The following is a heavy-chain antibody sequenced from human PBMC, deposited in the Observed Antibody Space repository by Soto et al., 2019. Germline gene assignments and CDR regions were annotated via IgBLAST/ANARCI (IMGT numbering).Heavy chain of an antibody. D-gene: IGHD3-22*01. CDR1: GYKFTSYW. Sequence: GESLKISCRTSGYKFTSYWIAWARQMPGKGLEWMGIIFPSDSDTRYSPSFQGQVTISADRSTSTVFLQWASLKASDTAMYFCARKDKSGYFNWFDPWGQGTLVTVSS. CDR3: ARKDKSGYFNWFDP. CDR2: IFPSDSDT. V-gene: IGHV5-51*01. J-gene: IGHJ5*02.